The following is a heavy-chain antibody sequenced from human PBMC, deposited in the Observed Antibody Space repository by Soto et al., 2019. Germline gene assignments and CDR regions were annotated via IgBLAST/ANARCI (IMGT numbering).Heavy chain of an antibody. D-gene: IGHD6-19*01. J-gene: IGHJ4*02. Sequence: QITLKESGPTLVKPTQTLTLTCTFSGFSLSTSGVGVGWIRQPPGKALEWLELIYWDDDKRYSPSLKSRLTITKDTSKNQVVLTLTTMDPVDTATSYCAQYGDSRGCIDYWGQGPLVTVSS. CDR1: GFSLSTSGVG. V-gene: IGHV2-5*02. CDR2: IYWDDDK. CDR3: AQYGDSRGCIDY.